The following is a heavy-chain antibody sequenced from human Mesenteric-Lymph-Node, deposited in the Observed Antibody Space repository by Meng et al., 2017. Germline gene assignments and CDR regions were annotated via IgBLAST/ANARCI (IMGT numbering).Heavy chain of an antibody. CDR2: MNPNSGNT. CDR3: ARDLANEASSDS. V-gene: IGHV1-8*02. Sequence: ASVKVSCKASGGTFSSYAISWVRQAPGQGLEWMGWMNPNSGNTGYAQKFQGRVTMTRNTSISTAYMDLSRLTSDDTAVFFCARDLANEASSDSWGQGTLVTVSS. CDR1: GGTFSSYA. D-gene: IGHD2-21*01. J-gene: IGHJ4*02.